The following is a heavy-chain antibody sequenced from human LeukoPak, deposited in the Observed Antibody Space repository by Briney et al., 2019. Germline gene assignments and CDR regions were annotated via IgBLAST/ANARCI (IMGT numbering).Heavy chain of an antibody. D-gene: IGHD3-22*01. CDR3: ARHRYYDSSGYHFDY. CDR1: GGSISSYY. V-gene: IGHV4-59*08. J-gene: IGHJ4*02. Sequence: PSETLSLTCTVSGGSISSYYWSWIRQPPGKGLEWIGYIYYSGSTNYNPSLKSRVTIPVDTSKNQFSLKLSSVTAADTAVYYCARHRYYDSSGYHFDYWGQGTLVTVSS. CDR2: IYYSGST.